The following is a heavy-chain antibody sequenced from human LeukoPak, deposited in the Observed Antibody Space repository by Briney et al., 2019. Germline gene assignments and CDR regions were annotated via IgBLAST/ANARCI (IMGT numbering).Heavy chain of an antibody. D-gene: IGHD2-8*01. Sequence: GRSLRLSCAASGFTFSRFSIHWVRQAPGKGLDWVAIISKDGSIKYYADSVKGRFTNSRDNSENTVYLQMSSLTAEDTGIYYCASDSGVFDYWGQGTLVTVSS. J-gene: IGHJ4*02. CDR1: GFTFSRFS. CDR3: ASDSGVFDY. V-gene: IGHV3-30*15. CDR2: ISKDGSIK.